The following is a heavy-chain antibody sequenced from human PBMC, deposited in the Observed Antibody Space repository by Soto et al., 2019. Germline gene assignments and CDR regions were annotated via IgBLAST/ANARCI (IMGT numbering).Heavy chain of an antibody. D-gene: IGHD1-1*01. CDR1: GFSFTTTRMG. V-gene: IGHV2-5*02. CDR2: IYWDGES. Sequence: QITLKEAGPTLVKPTETLTLTCTFSGFSFTTTRMGVGWTRQPPGKALEGLASIYWDGESRYNPLLRRRLTLTEDTSNNQVVLTMTNMDPKDTATYYCAHRDSTGTTTSFDSWGQGITVTVAS. CDR3: AHRDSTGTTTSFDS. J-gene: IGHJ4*02.